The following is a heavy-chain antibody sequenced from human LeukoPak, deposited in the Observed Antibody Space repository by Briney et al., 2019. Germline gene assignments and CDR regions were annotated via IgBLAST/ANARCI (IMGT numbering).Heavy chain of an antibody. Sequence: SETLSLTCAVYGGSFSGYYWSWIRQPPGKGLEWIGEINHSGSTNYNPSLKSRVTISVDTSKNQFSLKLSSVTAADTAAYYCARGTKGYSSGWYPINYYFDYWGQGTLVTVSS. CDR1: GGSFSGYY. CDR2: INHSGST. V-gene: IGHV4-34*01. J-gene: IGHJ4*02. D-gene: IGHD6-19*01. CDR3: ARGTKGYSSGWYPINYYFDY.